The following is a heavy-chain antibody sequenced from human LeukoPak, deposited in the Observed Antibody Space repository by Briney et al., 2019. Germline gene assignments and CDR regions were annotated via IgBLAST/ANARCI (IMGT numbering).Heavy chain of an antibody. D-gene: IGHD1-26*01. CDR2: IYYSGTT. V-gene: IGHV4-38-2*02. CDR1: GYSITNGYN. CDR3: VREWELLHTPFDL. Sequence: SETLSLTCTVSGYSITNGYNWGWIRQSPVKGLEWIANIYYSGTTYYNPSLRSRVTMSVDTSKNQFSLRLTSVTAADTAVYYRVREWELLHTPFDLWGQGTLVTVSS. J-gene: IGHJ4*02.